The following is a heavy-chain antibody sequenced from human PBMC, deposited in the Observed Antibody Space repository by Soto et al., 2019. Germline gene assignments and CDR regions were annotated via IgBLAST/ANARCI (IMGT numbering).Heavy chain of an antibody. CDR2: ILYDGSKK. V-gene: IGHV3-30*18. CDR1: GFTFSCYG. J-gene: IGHJ3*01. Sequence: GGSLRLSCAASGFTFSCYGMHWVRQAPGKGLEWVALILYDGSKKYYADSVKGRFTISRDNSKNTLYVQMNSLRAEDTAVYYCAKLPVAGDDDGFDVWGPGTMVTVSS. D-gene: IGHD6-19*01. CDR3: AKLPVAGDDDGFDV.